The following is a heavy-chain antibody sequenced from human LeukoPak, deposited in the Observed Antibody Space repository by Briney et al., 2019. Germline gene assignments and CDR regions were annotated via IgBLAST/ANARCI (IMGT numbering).Heavy chain of an antibody. J-gene: IGHJ6*02. D-gene: IGHD3-9*01. CDR2: INPNSGGT. V-gene: IGHV1-2*02. Sequence: ASVKVSCKASGYTFTGYYMHWVRQAPGQGLEWMGWINPNSGGTNYAQKFQGRVTMTRDTSISTAYMELSRLRSDDTAVYYCARAREVLHYYDILGYYGMDVWGQGTTVTASS. CDR1: GYTFTGYY. CDR3: ARAREVLHYYDILGYYGMDV.